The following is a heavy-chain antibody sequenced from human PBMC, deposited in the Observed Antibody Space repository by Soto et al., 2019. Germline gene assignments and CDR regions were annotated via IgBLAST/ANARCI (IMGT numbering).Heavy chain of an antibody. D-gene: IGHD3-22*01. Sequence: PSETLSLTGAVYGGSFSGYYCSWIRQPPWKGLEWIGEINHSGSTNYNPSLKSRVTISVDTSKNQFSLKLSSVTAADTAVYYCAIDEYYYGSSGYLTSYYYYGMDVSGQGTTVTLSS. CDR1: GGSFSGYY. CDR2: INHSGST. V-gene: IGHV4-34*01. J-gene: IGHJ6*02. CDR3: AIDEYYYGSSGYLTSYYYYGMDV.